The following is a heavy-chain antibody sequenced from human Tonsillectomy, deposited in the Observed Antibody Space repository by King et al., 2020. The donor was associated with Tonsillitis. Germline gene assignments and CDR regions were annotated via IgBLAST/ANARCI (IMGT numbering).Heavy chain of an antibody. V-gene: IGHV1-69*01. J-gene: IGHJ6*03. CDR2: IIPIFVTT. CDR1: GDTFSNYA. D-gene: IGHD3-22*01. Sequence: QLVQSGAEVKKPGSSVKVSCKASGDTFSNYAINWVRQAPGQGLEWMGGIIPIFVTTNYAQKCQGRVTITADESTSTAYMELSSLRSEDTAVYYCATFYDTTMDVWGKGTTVTVSS. CDR3: ATFYDTTMDV.